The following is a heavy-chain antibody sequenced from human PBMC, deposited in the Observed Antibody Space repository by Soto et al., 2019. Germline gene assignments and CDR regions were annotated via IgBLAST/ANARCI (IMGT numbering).Heavy chain of an antibody. CDR2: IKQDGSEK. D-gene: IGHD3-9*01. V-gene: IGHV3-7*03. J-gene: IGHJ4*02. CDR1: GFTFSSYW. CDR3: ARDTSQYYDILTGYYGFDY. Sequence: XGSLRLSCAASGFTFSSYWMSWVRQAPGKGLEWVANIKQDGSEKDYVDSVKGRFTISRDNAKNSLYLQMNSLRAEDTAVYYCARDTSQYYDILTGYYGFDYWGQGTLVTVSS.